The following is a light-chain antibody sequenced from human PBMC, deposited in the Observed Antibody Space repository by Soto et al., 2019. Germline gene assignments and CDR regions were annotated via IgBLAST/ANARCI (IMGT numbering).Light chain of an antibody. J-gene: IGKJ4*01. CDR1: QDISNY. V-gene: IGKV1-33*01. CDR2: DAS. CDR3: QQYDNPPPLT. Sequence: DIQMTQSPSSLSASVGDRVTITCQASQDISNYLNWYQQKPGKAPKLLIYDASNLETGVPSRFSGSGSGTDFTFTISSLQPEDIATYYCQQYDNPPPLTCGGGTKVEIK.